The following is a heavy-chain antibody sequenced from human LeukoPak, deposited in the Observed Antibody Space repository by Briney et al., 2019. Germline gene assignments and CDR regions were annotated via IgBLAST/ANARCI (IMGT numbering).Heavy chain of an antibody. CDR2: ISSSSSYI. CDR1: GFTFSSYS. V-gene: IGHV3-21*01. CDR3: ASWRDFNDAFDI. D-gene: IGHD2-21*02. J-gene: IGHJ3*02. Sequence: GGSLRLSCAASGFTFSSYSMNWVRQAPGKGLEWVSSISSSSSYIYYADSVKDRFNISRDNAKNSLYMQMNSLRAEDTAVYYCASWRDFNDAFDIWGQGTMVTVSS.